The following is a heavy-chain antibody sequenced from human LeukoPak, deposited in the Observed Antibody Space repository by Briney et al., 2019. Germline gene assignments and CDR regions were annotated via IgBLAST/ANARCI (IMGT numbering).Heavy chain of an antibody. V-gene: IGHV3-30*03. D-gene: IGHD4-17*01. CDR2: ISYDGSNK. J-gene: IGHJ4*02. CDR1: GFTFSSYG. CDR3: ARVVYGDYNFDY. Sequence: PGGSLRLSCAASGFTFSSYGMHWVRQAQGRGLEWVAVISYDGSNKYYADSVKGRFTISRDNSKNTLYLQMNSLRAEDTAVYYCARVVYGDYNFDYWGQGTLVTVSS.